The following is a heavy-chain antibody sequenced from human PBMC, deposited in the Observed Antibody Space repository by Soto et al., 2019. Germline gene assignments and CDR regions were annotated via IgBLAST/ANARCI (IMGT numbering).Heavy chain of an antibody. J-gene: IGHJ6*02. CDR2: IIPIFGTA. Sequence: SVKVSCKASGGTFSSYAISWVRQAPGQGLGWMGGIIPIFGTANYAQKFQGRVTITADESTSTAYMELSSLRSEDTAVYYCARDPRLLGPSPSYYYGMDVWGQGTTVTVSS. CDR1: GGTFSSYA. CDR3: ARDPRLLGPSPSYYYGMDV. D-gene: IGHD3-16*01. V-gene: IGHV1-69*13.